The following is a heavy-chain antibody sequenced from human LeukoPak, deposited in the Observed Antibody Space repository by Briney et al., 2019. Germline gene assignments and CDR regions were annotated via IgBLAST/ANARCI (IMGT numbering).Heavy chain of an antibody. CDR3: GKDLTGNQDS. D-gene: IGHD1-20*01. Sequence: GRSLRLSCAASGFTFSSYAMHWVRQAPGKGLEWVAVISYDGSNKYYADSVKGRFTISRDNAKNTLYLQMNSLRAEDTAVYYCGKDLTGNQDSWGQGTLVTVSS. V-gene: IGHV3-30-3*01. J-gene: IGHJ5*01. CDR2: ISYDGSNK. CDR1: GFTFSSYA.